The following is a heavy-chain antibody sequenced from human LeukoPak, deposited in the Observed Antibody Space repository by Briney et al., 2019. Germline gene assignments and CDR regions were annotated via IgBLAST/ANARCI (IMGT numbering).Heavy chain of an antibody. D-gene: IGHD6-19*01. CDR2: INSDGSST. Sequence: PGGSLRLSCAASGFTFSSYWMHWVRQAPGKGLVWVSRINSDGSSTSYADSVKGRFTISRDNAKNTLYLQMNSLRAEDTAVYNCARELEQWLVHDYWGQGTLVTVSS. CDR1: GFTFSSYW. CDR3: ARELEQWLVHDY. J-gene: IGHJ4*02. V-gene: IGHV3-74*01.